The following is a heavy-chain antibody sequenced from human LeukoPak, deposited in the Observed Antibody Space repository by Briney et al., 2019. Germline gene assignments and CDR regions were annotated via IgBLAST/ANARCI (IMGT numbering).Heavy chain of an antibody. CDR3: AKDSRAVAGQYYFDY. D-gene: IGHD6-19*01. V-gene: IGHV3-23*01. CDR1: GFTFSSYA. J-gene: IGHJ4*02. CDR2: ISGSGGST. Sequence: GGSLRLSCAASGFTFSSYAMSWVCQAPGKGLEWVSAISGSGGSTYYADSVQGRFTISRDNSKNTLCLQMNSLRAEDTAVYYCAKDSRAVAGQYYFDYWGQGTLVTVSS.